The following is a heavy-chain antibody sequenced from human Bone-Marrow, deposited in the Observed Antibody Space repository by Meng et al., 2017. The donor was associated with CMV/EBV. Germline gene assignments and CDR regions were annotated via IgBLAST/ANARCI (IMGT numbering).Heavy chain of an antibody. CDR3: ANLGYCSSTSCYRSMDV. CDR1: GYTFTGLY. Sequence: ASVKVSCKASGYTFTGLYLHWVRQAPGQGLEWMGWINPNSGGTNYAQKFQGRVTMTRDTSISTAYMELSRLRSDDTAVYYCANLGYCSSTSCYRSMDVWGQGTTVTVSS. V-gene: IGHV1-2*02. D-gene: IGHD2-2*02. J-gene: IGHJ6*01. CDR2: INPNSGGT.